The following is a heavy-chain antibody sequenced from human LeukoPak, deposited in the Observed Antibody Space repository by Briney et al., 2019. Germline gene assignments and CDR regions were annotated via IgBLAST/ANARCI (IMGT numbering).Heavy chain of an antibody. CDR3: ARHREPSGSYSAFDY. J-gene: IGHJ4*02. Sequence: SETLSLTCTVSGGSISNYFWRWIRQPPGKGLEWIGHINYSGTAIYNPSLMGRVIMSVDTSKNQFSLSLSSVSAANTALYYCARHREPSGSYSAFDYWGQGALVTVSS. CDR1: GGSISNYF. CDR2: INYSGTA. D-gene: IGHD3-10*01. V-gene: IGHV4-59*08.